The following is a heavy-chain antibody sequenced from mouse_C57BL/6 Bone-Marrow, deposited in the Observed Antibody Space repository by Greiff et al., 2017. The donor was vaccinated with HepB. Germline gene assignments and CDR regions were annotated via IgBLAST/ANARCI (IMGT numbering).Heavy chain of an antibody. CDR1: GYTFTSYW. D-gene: IGHD1-1*01. CDR3: AREGVITTVVNAMDY. Sequence: QVQLQQSGAELVKPGASVKMSCKASGYTFTSYWITWVKQRPGQGLEWIGDIYPGSGSTNYNEKFKSKATLTVDTSSSTAYMQLSSLTSEDSAVYYCAREGVITTVVNAMDYWGQGTSVTVSS. J-gene: IGHJ4*01. CDR2: IYPGSGST. V-gene: IGHV1-55*01.